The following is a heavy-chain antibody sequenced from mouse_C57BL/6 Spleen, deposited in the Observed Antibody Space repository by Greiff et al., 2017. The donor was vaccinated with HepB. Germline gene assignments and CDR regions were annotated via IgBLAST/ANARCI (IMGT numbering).Heavy chain of an antibody. CDR3: ARRGFTTVVATDY. J-gene: IGHJ2*01. Sequence: QVQLKQPGAELVMPGASVKLSCKASGYTFTSYWMHWVKQRPGQGLEWIGEIDPSDSYTNYNQKFKGKSTLTVDKSSSTAYMQLSSLTSEDSAVYYCARRGFTTVVATDYWGQGTTLTVSS. CDR2: IDPSDSYT. CDR1: GYTFTSYW. D-gene: IGHD1-1*01. V-gene: IGHV1-69*01.